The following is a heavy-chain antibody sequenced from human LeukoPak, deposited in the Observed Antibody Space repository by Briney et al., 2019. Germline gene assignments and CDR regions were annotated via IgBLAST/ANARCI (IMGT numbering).Heavy chain of an antibody. CDR3: ARDTEYSGYDWTY. V-gene: IGHV3-11*06. CDR2: ISSSSSYT. D-gene: IGHD5-12*01. Sequence: GGSLRLSCAASGFTFSDYYMSWIRQDPGKGLEWVSYISSSSSYTNYADSVKGRFTISRDNAKNSLYLQMNSLRAEDTAVYYCARDTEYSGYDWTYWGQGTLVTVSS. J-gene: IGHJ4*02. CDR1: GFTFSDYY.